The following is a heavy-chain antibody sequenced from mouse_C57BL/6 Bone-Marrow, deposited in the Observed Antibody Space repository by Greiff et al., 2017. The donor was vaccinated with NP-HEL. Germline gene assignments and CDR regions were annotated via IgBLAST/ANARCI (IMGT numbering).Heavy chain of an antibody. J-gene: IGHJ4*01. V-gene: IGHV14-4*01. CDR2: IDPENGDT. CDR3: TTPYYVHYAMDY. CDR1: GFNIKDDY. D-gene: IGHD2-10*01. Sequence: EVKVVESGAELVRPGASVKLSCTASGFNIKDDYMHWVKQRPEQGLEWIGWIDPENGDTEYASKFQGKATITADTSSNTAYLQLSSLTSEDTAVYYCTTPYYVHYAMDYWGQGTSVTVSS.